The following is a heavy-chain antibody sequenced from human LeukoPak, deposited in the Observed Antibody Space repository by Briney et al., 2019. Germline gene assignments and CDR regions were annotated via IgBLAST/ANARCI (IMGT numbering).Heavy chain of an antibody. CDR3: ARGLVWESYYYYMDV. D-gene: IGHD6-13*01. CDR2: IYTSGST. V-gene: IGHV4-61*02. Sequence: SETLSLTCTVSGGSISSGSYNWSWIRQPAGKGLEWIGRIYTSGSTNYNPPLKSRVPISVDTSKNQFSLKLSSVTAADTAVYYCARGLVWESYYYYMDVWGKGTTVTVSS. J-gene: IGHJ6*03. CDR1: GGSISSGSYN.